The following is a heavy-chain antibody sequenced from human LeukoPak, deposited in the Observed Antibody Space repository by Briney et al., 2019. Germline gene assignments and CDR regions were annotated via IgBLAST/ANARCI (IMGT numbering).Heavy chain of an antibody. D-gene: IGHD1-14*01. CDR1: GGTFSSYA. CDR2: IIPIFGTA. J-gene: IGHJ4*02. CDR3: ARDLSNFRNFDY. V-gene: IGHV1-69*05. Sequence: SVKVSCKASGGTFSSYAISWVRQAPGQGLEWMGGIIPIFGTANYAQKLQGRVTMTTDTSTSTAYMELRSLRSDDTAVYYCARDLSNFRNFDYWGQGTLVTVSS.